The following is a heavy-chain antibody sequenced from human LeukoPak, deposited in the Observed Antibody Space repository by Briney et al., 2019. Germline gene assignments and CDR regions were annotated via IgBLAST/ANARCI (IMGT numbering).Heavy chain of an antibody. CDR2: IIPIFGTA. J-gene: IGHJ4*02. CDR1: GGTFSSYA. Sequence: SVKVSCKASGGTFSSYAISWVRQAPGQGLEWMGGIIPIFGTANYAQKFQGRVTITTDESTSTAYMELSSLRSEDTAVYYCATTTIFGVPPDYWGQGTLVTVSS. D-gene: IGHD3-3*01. V-gene: IGHV1-69*05. CDR3: ATTTIFGVPPDY.